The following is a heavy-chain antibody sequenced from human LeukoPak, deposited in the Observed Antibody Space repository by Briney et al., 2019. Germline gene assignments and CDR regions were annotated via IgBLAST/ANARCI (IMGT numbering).Heavy chain of an antibody. J-gene: IGHJ6*03. D-gene: IGHD6-13*01. CDR3: AKVAAGYYYYYMDV. V-gene: IGHV3-23*01. CDR1: GFSFSDSV. CDR2: VSGDGAVT. Sequence: GGSLRLSCVASGFSFSDSVMSWVRQPPGKGLEWVSAVSGDGAVTYYAASVRGRFTISRDNSKNTLYLQMNSLRAEDTAVYYCAKVAAGYYYYYMDVWGKGTTVTVSS.